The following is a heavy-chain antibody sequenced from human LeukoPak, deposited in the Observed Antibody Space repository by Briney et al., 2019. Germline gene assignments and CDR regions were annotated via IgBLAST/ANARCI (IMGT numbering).Heavy chain of an antibody. Sequence: ASVKVSCKASGYTFTSYYMHWVRQAPGQGLEWMGIINPSGGSTSYAQKFQGRVTMTRDMSTSTVYMELSSLRSEDTAVYYCARESVGYCSGGSCYSLGFDPWGQGTLVTVSS. CDR2: INPSGGST. CDR1: GYTFTSYY. V-gene: IGHV1-46*01. D-gene: IGHD2-15*01. J-gene: IGHJ5*02. CDR3: ARESVGYCSGGSCYSLGFDP.